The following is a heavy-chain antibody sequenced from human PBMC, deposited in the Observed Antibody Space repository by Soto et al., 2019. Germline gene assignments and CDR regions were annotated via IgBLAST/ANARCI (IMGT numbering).Heavy chain of an antibody. Sequence: SETLSLTCTVSGGSISSYYWSWIRQPPGKGLEWIGYIYYSGSTNYNPSLKSRVTMSVDTSKNQFSLKLSSVTAADTAVYYCARGGAVSYYYYYYYLDGWGKGTTVTFSS. CDR2: IYYSGST. V-gene: IGHV4-59*01. CDR3: ARGGAVSYYYYYYYLDG. CDR1: GGSISSYY. J-gene: IGHJ6*03.